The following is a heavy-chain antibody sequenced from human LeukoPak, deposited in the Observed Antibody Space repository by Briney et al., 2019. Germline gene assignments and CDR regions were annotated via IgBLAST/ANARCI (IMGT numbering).Heavy chain of an antibody. Sequence: ASVNVSCKASGYAYTTYGISWVRQSPGQGPECVGWISTYNDNTKYAQSLQGRVTMTTDTSTRTAYMELRSLTSDDTAVYYCARDYDGTGYQRFWGQGTPVTVSS. V-gene: IGHV1-18*01. J-gene: IGHJ4*02. CDR2: ISTYNDNT. CDR3: ARDYDGTGYQRF. CDR1: GYAYTTYG. D-gene: IGHD3-22*01.